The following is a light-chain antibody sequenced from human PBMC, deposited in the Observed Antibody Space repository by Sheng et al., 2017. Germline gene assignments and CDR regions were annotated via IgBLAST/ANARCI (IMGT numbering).Light chain of an antibody. Sequence: EIVLTQSPATLSLSPGERATLSCGASQNINSNFLAWYQQRPGLAPRVLIYDASTRATGIPDRFSGGGSGTHFTLTISRLEPEDFAVYYCQQYGISPRTFGQGTEGGSQT. V-gene: IGKV3D-20*01. CDR2: DAS. CDR1: QNINSNF. CDR3: QQYGISPRT. J-gene: IGKJ1*01.